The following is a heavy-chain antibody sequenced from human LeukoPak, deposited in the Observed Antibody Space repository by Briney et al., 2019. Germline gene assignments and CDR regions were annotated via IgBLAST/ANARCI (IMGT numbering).Heavy chain of an antibody. Sequence: GRSLRLSCAASGFTFSSYGMHWVRQAPGKGLEWVAVISYDGSNKYYADSVKGRFTISRDNSKNTPYLQMNSLRAEDTAVYYCAKVDSGSYLYYYYGMDVWGQGTTVTVSS. D-gene: IGHD1-26*01. CDR3: AKVDSGSYLYYYYGMDV. CDR1: GFTFSSYG. J-gene: IGHJ6*02. V-gene: IGHV3-30*18. CDR2: ISYDGSNK.